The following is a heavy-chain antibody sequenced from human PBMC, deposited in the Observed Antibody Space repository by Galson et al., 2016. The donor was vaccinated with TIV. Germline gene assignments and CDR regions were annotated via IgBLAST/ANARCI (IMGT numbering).Heavy chain of an antibody. J-gene: IGHJ5*02. D-gene: IGHD3-16*01. CDR3: ARAVGGNCFDP. Sequence: SVKVSCKASGYSFINHDINWVRQATGQGLEWMGWMNPYSGNTGYAQKFQGRVTMTRNTAISTAYMELNSLTSEDTAVYYCARAVGGNCFDPWGQGTLVTASS. CDR1: GYSFINHD. CDR2: MNPYSGNT. V-gene: IGHV1-8*02.